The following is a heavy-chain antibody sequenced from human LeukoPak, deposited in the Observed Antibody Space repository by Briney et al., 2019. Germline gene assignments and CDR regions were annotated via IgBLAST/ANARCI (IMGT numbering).Heavy chain of an antibody. V-gene: IGHV1-18*01. CDR2: ISAYNGNT. Sequence: ASVKVSCTASSYTFTSYGISWVRQAPGQGLEWMGWISAYNGNTNYAQKLQGRVTMTTDTSTRTAYMELRSLRSDDTAVYYCARDHVPYYYDSSGYYYVYWGQGTLVTVSS. CDR3: ARDHVPYYYDSSGYYYVY. D-gene: IGHD3-22*01. J-gene: IGHJ4*02. CDR1: SYTFTSYG.